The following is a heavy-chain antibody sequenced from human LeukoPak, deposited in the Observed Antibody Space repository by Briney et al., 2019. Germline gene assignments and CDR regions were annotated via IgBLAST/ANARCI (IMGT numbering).Heavy chain of an antibody. CDR2: INHSGST. V-gene: IGHV4-34*01. J-gene: IGHJ3*02. Sequence: SETLSLTCAVYGGSFSGYYWSWIRQPPGKGLEWIGEINHSGSTNYDPSLKSRVTISVDTSKNQFSLKLSSVTAADTAVYYCARDLGAAAVNHDAFDIWGQGTMVTVSS. D-gene: IGHD6-13*01. CDR1: GGSFSGYY. CDR3: ARDLGAAAVNHDAFDI.